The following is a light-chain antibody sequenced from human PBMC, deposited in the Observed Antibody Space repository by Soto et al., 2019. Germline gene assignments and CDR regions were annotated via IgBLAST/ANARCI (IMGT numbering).Light chain of an antibody. CDR2: GAS. J-gene: IGKJ4*01. CDR3: QQCFSTPLLT. V-gene: IGKV1-39*01. Sequence: DIPMTQSPSSLSASVGDRVTITCRASQSISTFLNWYQQKPGKAPKLLIYGASNLESGVPSTFSGSGSGTDFTLTISSLQPEDFATYYCQQCFSTPLLTFGGGTKVEI. CDR1: QSISTF.